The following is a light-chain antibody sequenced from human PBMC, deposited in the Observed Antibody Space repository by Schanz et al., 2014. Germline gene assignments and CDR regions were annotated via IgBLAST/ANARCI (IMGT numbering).Light chain of an antibody. CDR1: QSVSDN. V-gene: IGKV3D-15*01. Sequence: EIVMTQSPATLSVSPGERATLSCRASQSVSDNLAWYQQKPGQAPSLLIYDASNRATGIPARFSGSGSGTDFTLTISRLEPEDFAMYYCQQYGGSYTFGQGTKLEIK. CDR2: DAS. J-gene: IGKJ2*01. CDR3: QQYGGSYT.